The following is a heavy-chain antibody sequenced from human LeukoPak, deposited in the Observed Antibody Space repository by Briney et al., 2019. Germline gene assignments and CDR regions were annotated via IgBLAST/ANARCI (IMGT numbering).Heavy chain of an antibody. D-gene: IGHD2-2*01. J-gene: IGHJ4*02. CDR3: AKDRYCSSTRCYGDFDY. CDR1: GFTFSSYA. Sequence: GGSLRLSCEASGFTFSSYAMSWVRQAPGKGLEWVSVISGSGDSAFYADSVKGQLTISRDNSKNTLYLQMNSLRAEDTAVYYCAKDRYCSSTRCYGDFDYWGQGTLVTVSS. V-gene: IGHV3-23*01. CDR2: ISGSGDSA.